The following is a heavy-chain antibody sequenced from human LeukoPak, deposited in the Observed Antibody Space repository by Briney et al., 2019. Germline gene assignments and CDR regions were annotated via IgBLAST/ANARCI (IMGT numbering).Heavy chain of an antibody. CDR3: ARDVERYDSSGYRYYYYMDV. V-gene: IGHV3-53*01. CDR1: GFTGSSNY. CDR2: IYSGGST. Sequence: GGSLRHSGAASGFTGSSNYMSWVRQAPGKGLEWVSVIYSGGSTYYADSVKGRFTISRDNSKNPLYLQMNSLRAEDTAVYYCARDVERYDSSGYRYYYYMDVWGKGTTVTVSS. J-gene: IGHJ6*03. D-gene: IGHD3-22*01.